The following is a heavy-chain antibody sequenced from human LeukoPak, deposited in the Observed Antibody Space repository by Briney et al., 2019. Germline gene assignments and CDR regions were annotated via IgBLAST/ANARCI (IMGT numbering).Heavy chain of an antibody. V-gene: IGHV3-23*01. CDR1: GFTFINYA. CDR3: ARDLGITMVRGVGVFFDY. Sequence: GGSLRLSCAASGFTFINYAMSWVRQAPGKGLEWVSGISSRGVRTYYADSVKGRFTISRDNAKNSLYLQMNSLRAEDTALYYCARDLGITMVRGVGVFFDYWGQGTLVTVSS. D-gene: IGHD3-10*01. J-gene: IGHJ4*02. CDR2: ISSRGVRT.